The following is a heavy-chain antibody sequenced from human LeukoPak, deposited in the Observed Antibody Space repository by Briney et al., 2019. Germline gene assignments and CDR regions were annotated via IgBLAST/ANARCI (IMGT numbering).Heavy chain of an antibody. Sequence: GGSLRLSCAASGFSFSYYAMHWVRQAPGKGLEYVSAISSNGGSTYYANSVKGRFTISRDNSKNTLYLQMGSLRAEDMAVYYCARVQGSGSYYNYWGQGTLVTVSS. CDR3: ARVQGSGSYYNY. D-gene: IGHD3-10*01. V-gene: IGHV3-64*01. CDR2: ISSNGGST. CDR1: GFSFSYYA. J-gene: IGHJ4*02.